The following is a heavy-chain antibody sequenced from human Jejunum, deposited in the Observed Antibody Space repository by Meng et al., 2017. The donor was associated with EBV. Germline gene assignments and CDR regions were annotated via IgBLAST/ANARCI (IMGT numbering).Heavy chain of an antibody. J-gene: IGHJ4*02. CDR3: SGDIRSEWGFNY. D-gene: IGHD1-26*01. V-gene: IGHV3-15*01. CDR1: GFTFVNAW. CDR2: IKSKTDGETT. Sequence: LVESGGGLVEPGGSLSLSWAAFGFTFVNAWMSWVRQAPGKGLEWVGRIKSKTDGETTDYAAPVKGRFTISRDDSKNTLYLQMNSLQKEDTAMYYCSGDIRSEWGFNYWGQGNLVTVSS.